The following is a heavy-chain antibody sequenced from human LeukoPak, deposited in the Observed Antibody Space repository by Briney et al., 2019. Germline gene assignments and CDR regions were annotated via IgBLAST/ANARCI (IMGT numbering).Heavy chain of an antibody. D-gene: IGHD2-15*01. J-gene: IGHJ4*02. Sequence: PGRSLRLSCTASGFDFSNSFMSWIRQAPGKGLEWISYISSRSTTIYYADSVKGRFTISRDNAKNTVYLQMNNLRVDDTAVFYCGKGSLAVPATPLDFWGQGTLVTVSS. CDR3: GKGSLAVPATPLDF. CDR1: GFDFSNSF. V-gene: IGHV3-11*01. CDR2: ISSRSTTI.